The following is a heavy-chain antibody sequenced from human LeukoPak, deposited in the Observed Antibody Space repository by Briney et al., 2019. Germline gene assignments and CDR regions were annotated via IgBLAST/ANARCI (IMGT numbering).Heavy chain of an antibody. D-gene: IGHD3-22*01. CDR2: ISYDGSNK. CDR3: VKDGVADFYDSSGYAFDI. V-gene: IGHV3-30*18. CDR1: GFTFSSYG. Sequence: GGSLRLSCAASGFTFSSYGMHWVRQAPGKGLEWVAVISYDGSNKYYADSVKGRFTISRDNSKNTLYLQMNSLRAEDTAVYYCVKDGVADFYDSSGYAFDIWGQGTMVTVSS. J-gene: IGHJ3*02.